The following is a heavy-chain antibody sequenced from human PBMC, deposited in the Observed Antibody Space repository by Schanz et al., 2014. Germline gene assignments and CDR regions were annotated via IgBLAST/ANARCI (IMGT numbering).Heavy chain of an antibody. J-gene: IGHJ4*02. Sequence: QVQLLQFGGGVVQPGRSLRLSCAASGFTFSSYAMHWVRQAPGKGLEWVAVISYDGSNKYYADSVKGRFTISRDNSKNTLYLQMNTLRAEDTAVYYCARDRGYCSGGSCLTFDYWGQGTLDTVSS. CDR1: GFTFSSYA. V-gene: IGHV3-30-3*01. D-gene: IGHD2-15*01. CDR3: ARDRGYCSGGSCLTFDY. CDR2: ISYDGSNK.